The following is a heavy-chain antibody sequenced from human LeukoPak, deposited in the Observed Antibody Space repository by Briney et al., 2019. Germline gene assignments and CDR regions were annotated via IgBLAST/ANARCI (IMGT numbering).Heavy chain of an antibody. D-gene: IGHD5-24*01. J-gene: IGHJ4*02. CDR2: ISSSST. V-gene: IGHV3-21*01. CDR1: GFTFSSYS. CDR3: ARDYGYEIDY. Sequence: GGSLRLSCAASGFTFSSYSMNWVRPAPGKGLELVSSISSSSTYADSVKGRFTISRDSAKNSLYLQMNSLRVEDTAVYYCARDYGYEIDYWGQGTLVTVSS.